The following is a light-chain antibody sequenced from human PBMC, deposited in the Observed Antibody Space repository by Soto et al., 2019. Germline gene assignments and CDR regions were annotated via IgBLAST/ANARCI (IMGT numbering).Light chain of an antibody. J-gene: IGKJ1*01. Sequence: DIEMTQSPSSLSTSVGDRVTITCRASQDISNHLAWFQQKAGKAPKSLIYAASRLQSGVPSKFSGSGSGTDFTLTISSLQPEDFATYYCQQYKSYPKTFAQGTKVEIK. V-gene: IGKV1-16*02. CDR1: QDISNH. CDR2: AAS. CDR3: QQYKSYPKT.